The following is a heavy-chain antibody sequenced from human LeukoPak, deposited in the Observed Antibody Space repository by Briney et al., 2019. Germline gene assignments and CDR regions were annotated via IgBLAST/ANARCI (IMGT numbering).Heavy chain of an antibody. CDR1: GGSISSYY. J-gene: IGHJ1*01. V-gene: IGHV4-4*07. D-gene: IGHD4-17*01. CDR2: IYTSGST. CDR3: ARDNLFYGDYEGYFQH. Sequence: SETLSLTCTVSGGSISSYYWSWIRQPAGKGLEWIGRIYTSGSTNYNPSLKSRVTMSVDTSKNQFSLKLSSVTAADTAVYYCARDNLFYGDYEGYFQHWGQGTLVTVSS.